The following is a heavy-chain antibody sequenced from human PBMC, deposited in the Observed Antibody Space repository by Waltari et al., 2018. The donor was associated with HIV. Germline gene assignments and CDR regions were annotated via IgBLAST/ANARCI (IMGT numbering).Heavy chain of an antibody. V-gene: IGHV4-39*02. Sequence: QLRLQEAGPGLVKPSEPLSLSCSVYGDSISSHSYYWGWIRQPPGKGLEWIGTIYYSGSTYYNSSLKSRLTIAIYTSRNNFSLQVRSVTAADTAVYYCARLWSQYGATDYWGQGTLVTVSS. CDR3: ARLWSQYGATDY. CDR2: IYYSGST. J-gene: IGHJ4*02. CDR1: GDSISSHSYY. D-gene: IGHD2-8*01.